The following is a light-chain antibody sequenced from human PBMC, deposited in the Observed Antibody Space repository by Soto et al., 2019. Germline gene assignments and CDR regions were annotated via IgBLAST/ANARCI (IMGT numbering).Light chain of an antibody. Sequence: DIQMTQSPSTLSASVGDRVTITCRASQSISNWLAWYQQKPGKAPNLLIFDASTLHSGVPSRFSGSGSGTVFTLSISSLQPDDFATYYCQQYNSYWTFGQGTKVDIK. CDR3: QQYNSYWT. CDR2: DAS. V-gene: IGKV1-5*01. J-gene: IGKJ1*01. CDR1: QSISNW.